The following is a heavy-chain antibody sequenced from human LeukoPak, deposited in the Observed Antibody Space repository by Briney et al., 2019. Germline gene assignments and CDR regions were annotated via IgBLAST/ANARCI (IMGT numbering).Heavy chain of an antibody. J-gene: IGHJ4*02. CDR3: ATAFLHDFWSGYSY. CDR2: FDPEDGET. V-gene: IGHV1-24*01. CDR1: GYTLTELS. D-gene: IGHD3-3*01. Sequence: ASVKVSCKVSGYTLTELSMHWVRQAPGKWLEWMGGFDPEDGETIYAQKFQGRVTMTEDTSTDTAYMELGSLRSEDTAVYYCATAFLHDFWSGYSYWGQGTLVTVSS.